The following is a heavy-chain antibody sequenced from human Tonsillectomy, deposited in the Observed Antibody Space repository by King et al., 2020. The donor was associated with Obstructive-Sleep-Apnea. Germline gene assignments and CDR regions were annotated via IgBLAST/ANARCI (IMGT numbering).Heavy chain of an antibody. V-gene: IGHV3-23*04. CDR1: GFTFSNYA. CDR2: ISGNGDNT. CDR3: AKDFNAAFFDY. J-gene: IGHJ4*02. Sequence: VQLVESGGDLVQPGGSLRLSCAASGFTFSNYAMSWVRQAPGKGLEWVSIISGNGDNTYYADSVKGRFTVSRDNPKNTLYLQMKSLSAEDTAIYYCAKDFNAAFFDYWGQGTLVTVSS.